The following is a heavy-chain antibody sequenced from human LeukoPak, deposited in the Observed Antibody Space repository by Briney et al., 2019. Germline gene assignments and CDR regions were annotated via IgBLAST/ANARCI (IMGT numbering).Heavy chain of an antibody. CDR3: ARGEAVAAQGWFDP. V-gene: IGHV4-30-2*01. J-gene: IGHJ5*02. CDR1: GGSISSGGYY. D-gene: IGHD6-19*01. Sequence: KSSETLSLTCTVSGGSISSGGYYWSWIRQPPGKGLEWIGYIYHSGSTYYNPSLKSRVTISVDRSKNQFSLKLSSVTAADTAVYYCARGEAVAAQGWFDPWGQGTLVTVSS. CDR2: IYHSGST.